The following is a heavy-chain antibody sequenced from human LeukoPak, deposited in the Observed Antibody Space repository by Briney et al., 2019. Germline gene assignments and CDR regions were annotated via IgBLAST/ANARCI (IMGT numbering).Heavy chain of an antibody. J-gene: IGHJ4*02. CDR3: ARARRDGYFDY. V-gene: IGHV4-61*02. D-gene: IGHD5-24*01. Sequence: SQTLSLTCTVSGGSISSGSYYWSWIRQPAGKGLEWIGRIYTSGSTNYNPSLKSRVTISVDTSKNQFSLKLSSVTAADTAVYYCARARRDGYFDYWGQETLVTVSS. CDR2: IYTSGST. CDR1: GGSISSGSYY.